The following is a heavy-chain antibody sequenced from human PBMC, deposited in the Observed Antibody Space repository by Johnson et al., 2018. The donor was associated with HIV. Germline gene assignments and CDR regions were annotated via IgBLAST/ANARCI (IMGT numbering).Heavy chain of an antibody. CDR1: GFTFSSYW. Sequence: VQLVESGGGLVQPGGSLRLSCAASGFTFSSYWMSWVRQAPGKVLEWVANIKQDGSEKHYVDSVKGRFTISRDNAKNSLYLQMNSLRAEDTAVYYCAKCDGGDCYYDAFDIWGQGTMVTVSS. V-gene: IGHV3-7*03. J-gene: IGHJ3*02. CDR3: AKCDGGDCYYDAFDI. D-gene: IGHD2-21*02. CDR2: IKQDGSEK.